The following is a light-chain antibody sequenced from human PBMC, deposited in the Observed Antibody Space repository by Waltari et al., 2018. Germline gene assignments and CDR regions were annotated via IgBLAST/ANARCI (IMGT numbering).Light chain of an antibody. CDR1: QRVSSN. CDR3: QQYNNWPPLT. CDR2: GAS. V-gene: IGKV3-15*01. J-gene: IGKJ4*01. Sequence: EIVMTQSPATLSVSPGERATPPCRASQRVSSNLAWYQQKPGQAPRLLIYGASTRATGIPARFSGSGSGTEFTLTISSLQSEDFAVYYCQQYNNWPPLTFGGGTKVEIK.